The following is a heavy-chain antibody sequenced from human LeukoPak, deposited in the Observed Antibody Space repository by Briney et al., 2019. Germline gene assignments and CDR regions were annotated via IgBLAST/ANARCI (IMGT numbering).Heavy chain of an antibody. V-gene: IGHV3-7*01. J-gene: IGHJ5*02. CDR3: ARDSTNYYDSSGYYWFDP. D-gene: IGHD3-22*01. CDR1: GFTFDDYA. CDR2: IKQDGSEK. Sequence: GGSLRLSCAASGFTFDDYAMHWVRHAPGKGLEWVANIKQDGSEKYYVDSVKGRFTISRDNAKNSLYLQMNSLRAEDTAVYYCARDSTNYYDSSGYYWFDPWGQGTLVTVSS.